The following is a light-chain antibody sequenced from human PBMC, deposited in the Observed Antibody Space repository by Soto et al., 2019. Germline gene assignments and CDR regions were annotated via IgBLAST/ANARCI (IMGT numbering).Light chain of an antibody. CDR3: QHLNAFPLT. CDR1: QAINSY. Sequence: IQVTQSPSSLSASVGDRVTITCRASQAINSYLAWYQQEPGKAPKLLIYGGSTLQSGVPSRFSGSGSGTDFTLTISSLQSEDFATYYCQHLNAFPLTFGGGTKVEI. J-gene: IGKJ4*01. V-gene: IGKV1-9*01. CDR2: GGS.